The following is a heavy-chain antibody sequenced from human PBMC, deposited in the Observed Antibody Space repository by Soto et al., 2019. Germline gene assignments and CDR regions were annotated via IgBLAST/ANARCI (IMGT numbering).Heavy chain of an antibody. CDR1: GGSFSGYY. V-gene: IGHV4-34*01. CDR2: INHSGST. Sequence: SETLSLTCAVYGGSFSGYYWSWIRQPPGKGLEWIGEINHSGSTNYNPSLKSRVTISVDTSKNQFSLKLSSVTAADTAVYYCARGNQPSYYYYGMDVWGQGTTVTVSS. CDR3: ARGNQPSYYYYGMDV. J-gene: IGHJ6*02.